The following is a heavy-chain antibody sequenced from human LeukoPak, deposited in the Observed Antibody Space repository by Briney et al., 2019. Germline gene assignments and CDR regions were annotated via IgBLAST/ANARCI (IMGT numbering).Heavy chain of an antibody. J-gene: IGHJ4*02. D-gene: IGHD3-22*01. Sequence: PSETLSLTCTVSGGSISSYYWSWIRQPPGKGLEWIGFIYYSGSTNYNPSLKSRVTISVDTSKNQFSLKLSSVTAADTAVYYCARGRGYYDSSGYSPAPFDYWGQGTLVTVSS. CDR3: ARGRGYYDSSGYSPAPFDY. V-gene: IGHV4-59*01. CDR2: IYYSGST. CDR1: GGSISSYY.